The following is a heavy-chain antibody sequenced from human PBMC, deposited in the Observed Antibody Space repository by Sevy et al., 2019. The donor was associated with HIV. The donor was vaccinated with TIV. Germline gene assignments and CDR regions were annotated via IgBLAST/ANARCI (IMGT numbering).Heavy chain of an antibody. CDR3: ARDASTMVRGVIIKGAAFDY. Sequence: ASVKVSYKASGYTFTSYAMHWVRQAPGQRLEWMGWINAGNGNTKYSQKFQGRVTITRDTSASTAYMELSSLRSEDTAVYYCARDASTMVRGVIIKGAAFDYWGQGTLVTVSS. CDR2: INAGNGNT. D-gene: IGHD3-10*01. CDR1: GYTFTSYA. J-gene: IGHJ4*02. V-gene: IGHV1-3*01.